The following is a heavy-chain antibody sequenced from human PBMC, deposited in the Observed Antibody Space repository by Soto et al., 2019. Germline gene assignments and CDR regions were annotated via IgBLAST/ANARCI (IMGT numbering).Heavy chain of an antibody. J-gene: IGHJ3*01. D-gene: IGHD3-16*01. CDR1: GDSISSGGYY. Sequence: SETLSLTCTVSGDSISSGGYYWTWIRQHPGKGLEWIGYIRYSESTYYNPSLKSRVIVSIDTSKNQFSLRLSSVTAADTAVYFCTRGAWGYAFDVWGQGTMVTVSS. CDR3: TRGAWGYAFDV. CDR2: IRYSEST. V-gene: IGHV4-31*03.